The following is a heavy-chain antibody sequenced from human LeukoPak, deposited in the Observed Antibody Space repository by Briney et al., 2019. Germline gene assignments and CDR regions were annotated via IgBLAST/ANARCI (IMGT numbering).Heavy chain of an antibody. D-gene: IGHD3-10*01. V-gene: IGHV4-61*02. CDR3: ARDRSGYYGSGTPSRRDYYYYMDV. CDR1: GGSISSGSYY. CDR2: IYTSGST. J-gene: IGHJ6*03. Sequence: PSETLSLTCTVSGGSISSGSYYWSWIRQPAGKGLEWIGRIYTSGSTNYNPSLKSRATISVDTSKNQFSLKLISVTAADTAVYYCARDRSGYYGSGTPSRRDYYYYMDVWGKGTTVTVSS.